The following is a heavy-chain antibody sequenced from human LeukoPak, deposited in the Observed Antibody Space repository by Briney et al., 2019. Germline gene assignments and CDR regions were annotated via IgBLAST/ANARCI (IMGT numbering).Heavy chain of an antibody. J-gene: IGHJ4*02. D-gene: IGHD2-15*01. V-gene: IGHV3-23*01. CDR3: ARDFSGRADY. Sequence: GGSLRLSCAASGFTFDDYAMHWVRQAPGKGLEWVSAITSSGPSGSGETTYNADSVKGRFTISRDNSKNTLYLQMNSLRAEDTALYYCARDFSGRADYWGQGTLVTVSS. CDR2: ITSSGPSGSGETT. CDR1: GFTFDDYA.